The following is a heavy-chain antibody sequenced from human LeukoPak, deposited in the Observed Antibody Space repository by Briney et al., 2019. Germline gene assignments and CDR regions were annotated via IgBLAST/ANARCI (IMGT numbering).Heavy chain of an antibody. CDR3: ANLVWSVHRVADPDS. D-gene: IGHD6-19*01. V-gene: IGHV3-23*01. J-gene: IGHJ4*02. CDR1: RFTFSSDE. CDR2: ISGCGDTT. Sequence: GGSLRLSCAASRFTFSSDEMTWVRQAPGKGLEWVSAISGCGDTTYYADSVKGRFTISRDNSKNTLYLQMNSLRAEDTAVYYCANLVWSVHRVADPDSWGQGTLVTVSS.